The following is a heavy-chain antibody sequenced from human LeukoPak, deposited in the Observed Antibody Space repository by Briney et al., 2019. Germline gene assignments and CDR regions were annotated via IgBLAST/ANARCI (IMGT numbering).Heavy chain of an antibody. Sequence: PGGSLRVSCAASGFTFSSYSMNWVRQAPGKGLEWVSSISSSSSYIYYADSVKGRFTISRDNSKNTLYLQMNSLRAEDTAVYYCASDFYYDSSGYYGNDYWGQGTLVTVSS. CDR1: GFTFSSYS. V-gene: IGHV3-21*04. CDR3: ASDFYYDSSGYYGNDY. J-gene: IGHJ4*02. D-gene: IGHD3-22*01. CDR2: ISSSSSYI.